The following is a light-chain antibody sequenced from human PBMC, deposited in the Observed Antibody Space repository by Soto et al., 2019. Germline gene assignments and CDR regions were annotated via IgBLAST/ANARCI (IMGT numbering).Light chain of an antibody. CDR3: QQYDKWPWT. CDR2: GAS. CDR1: QTINNN. Sequence: DIVMTQSPATLSMSQGERATLSCRASQTINNNLAWNQQKPGQAPRLLIYGASTRATGIPDRFSGSASGTEFTLTISSLQSEDFAVYYCQQYDKWPWTFGQGTKVEIK. V-gene: IGKV3-15*01. J-gene: IGKJ1*01.